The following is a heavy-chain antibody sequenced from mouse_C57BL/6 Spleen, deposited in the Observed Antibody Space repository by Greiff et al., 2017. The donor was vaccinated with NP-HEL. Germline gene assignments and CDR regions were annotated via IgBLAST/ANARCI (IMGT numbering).Heavy chain of an antibody. D-gene: IGHD1-1*01. CDR2: IDPSDSET. V-gene: IGHV1-52*01. J-gene: IGHJ2*01. Sequence: QVQLQQPGAELVRPGSSVKLSCKASGYTFTSYWMHWVKQRPIQGLEWIGNIDPSDSETHYNQKFKDKATLTVDKSSSTAYMQLSSLTSEDSAVYYCARGNYDGSPEYWGQGTTLTVSS. CDR1: GYTFTSYW. CDR3: ARGNYDGSPEY.